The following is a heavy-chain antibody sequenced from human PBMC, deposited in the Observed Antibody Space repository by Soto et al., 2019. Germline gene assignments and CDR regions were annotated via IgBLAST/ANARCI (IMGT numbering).Heavy chain of an antibody. D-gene: IGHD6-6*01. CDR3: ARREAEYSSSYDYYYYYMDV. J-gene: IGHJ6*03. CDR1: GYSFTSYW. V-gene: IGHV5-51*01. CDR2: IYPGDSDT. Sequence: PGESLKISCKGSGYSFTSYWIGWVRQMPGKGLEWMGIIYPGDSDTRYSPSFQGQVTISADKSISTAYLQWSSLKASDTAMYYCARREAEYSSSYDYYYYYMDVWGKGTTVTVSS.